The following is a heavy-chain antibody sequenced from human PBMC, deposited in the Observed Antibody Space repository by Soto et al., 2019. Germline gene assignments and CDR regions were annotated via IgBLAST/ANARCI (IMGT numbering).Heavy chain of an antibody. CDR1: GFTFSSYW. V-gene: IGHV3-7*01. J-gene: IGHJ4*02. D-gene: IGHD5-18*01. Sequence: GGSLRLSCAASGFTFSSYWMSWVRQAPGKGLEWVANIKQDGSENYYVDSVRGRFTISRDNAKNSLYLQMNSLRAEDTAVYYCARDLGGSYGPFDYWGQGTLVTVS. CDR2: IKQDGSEN. CDR3: ARDLGGSYGPFDY.